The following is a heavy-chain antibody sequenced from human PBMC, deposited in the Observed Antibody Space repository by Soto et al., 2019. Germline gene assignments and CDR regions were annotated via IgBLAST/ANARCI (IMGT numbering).Heavy chain of an antibody. J-gene: IGHJ6*02. V-gene: IGHV3-33*01. Sequence: QVQLVESGGGVVQPGRSLRLSCAASGFTFSSYGMHWVRQAPGKGLEWVAVIWYDGSNKYYADSVKGRFTISRDNSKNTLSLQMNSLRAEDTAVYYCAREELGYCSSTSCKNYYYYGMDVWGQGTTVTVSS. D-gene: IGHD2-2*01. CDR2: IWYDGSNK. CDR3: AREELGYCSSTSCKNYYYYGMDV. CDR1: GFTFSSYG.